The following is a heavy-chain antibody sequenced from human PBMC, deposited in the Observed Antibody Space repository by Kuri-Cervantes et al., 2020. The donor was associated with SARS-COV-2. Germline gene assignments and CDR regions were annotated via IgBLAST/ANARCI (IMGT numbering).Heavy chain of an antibody. Sequence: GSLRLSCTVSGGSISSGGYYWGWIRQPPGKELECIGSIYHSGSTYYNPSLKSRVTISVDTSKNQFSRKLSSVTAADTAVYYCSRHSFDFWSGSEPFDYWGQGTLVTVSS. CDR2: IYHSGST. V-gene: IGHV4-39*01. CDR3: SRHSFDFWSGSEPFDY. CDR1: GGSISSGGYY. J-gene: IGHJ4*02. D-gene: IGHD3-3*01.